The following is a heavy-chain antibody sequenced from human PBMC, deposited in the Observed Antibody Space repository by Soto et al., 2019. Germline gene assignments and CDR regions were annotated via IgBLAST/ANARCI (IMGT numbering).Heavy chain of an antibody. D-gene: IGHD6-6*01. J-gene: IGHJ6*02. CDR1: GFTFDDDT. CDR2: ISWDGGST. V-gene: IGHV3-43*01. CDR3: AKDLRVSALPHYYYGMDV. Sequence: EVQLVESGGVVVQPGGSLRLSCAASGFTFDDDTMHWVRQAPGKGLEWVSLISWDGGSTYYADSVKGRFTISRDNSKNSLYLQMNSLRTEDTALYYCAKDLRVSALPHYYYGMDVWGQGTTVTVSS.